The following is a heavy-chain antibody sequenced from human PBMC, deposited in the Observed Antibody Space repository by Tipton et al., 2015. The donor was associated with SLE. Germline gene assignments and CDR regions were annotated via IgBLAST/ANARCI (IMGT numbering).Heavy chain of an antibody. Sequence: QSGAEVKKPGASVKVSCKASGYTFTSYGISWVRQAPGQGLEWMGWISAYNGNTNYAQKLQGRVTMTTDTSTSTAYMELRSLRSEDTAVYYCARVGVEWGSGSMAFDIWGQGTMVTVSS. J-gene: IGHJ3*02. CDR2: ISAYNGNT. D-gene: IGHD3-10*01. CDR1: GYTFTSYG. V-gene: IGHV1-18*04. CDR3: ARVGVEWGSGSMAFDI.